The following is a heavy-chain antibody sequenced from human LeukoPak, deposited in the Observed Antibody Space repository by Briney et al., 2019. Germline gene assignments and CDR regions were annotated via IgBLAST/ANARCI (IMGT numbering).Heavy chain of an antibody. V-gene: IGHV4-39*01. CDR2: IYYSGST. CDR3: ARGRQLDAFDI. CDR1: GGSISSSSYY. Sequence: PSETLSLTCTVSGGSISSSSYYWGWIRQPPGKGLEWIGSIYYSGSTYYNPSLKSRVTISVDTSKNQFSLKLSSVTAADTAVYYCARGRQLDAFDIWGQGTMVTVSS. J-gene: IGHJ3*02. D-gene: IGHD6-13*01.